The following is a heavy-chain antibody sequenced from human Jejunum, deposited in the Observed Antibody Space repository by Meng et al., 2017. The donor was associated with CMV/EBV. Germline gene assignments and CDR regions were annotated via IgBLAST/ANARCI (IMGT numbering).Heavy chain of an antibody. CDR1: GYTLTSWY. CDR3: ARDLWGDAMDV. CDR2: INPSADST. D-gene: IGHD3-16*01. V-gene: IGHV1-46*01. J-gene: IGHJ6*02. Sequence: SCKATGYTLTSWYIHWVRQGPGQGLEWMGIINPSADSTTYAQRFLGRVTMTRDTSTSTVYMELSSLRSDDTAVYYCARDLWGDAMDVWGQGTTVTVSS.